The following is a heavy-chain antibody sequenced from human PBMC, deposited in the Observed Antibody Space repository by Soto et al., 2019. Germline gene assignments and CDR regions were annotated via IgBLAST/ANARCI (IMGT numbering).Heavy chain of an antibody. Sequence: ASVKVSCKASGGTFSSYAIHWVRQAPGQGLEWMGWIIPIFGTTNYAQKFQGRVTITADKSMSTAYMELSRLRSEDTAVYYCARGFHQGYLFDYWGQGTLVTVSS. CDR3: ARGFHQGYLFDY. J-gene: IGHJ4*02. CDR2: IIPIFGTT. CDR1: GGTFSSYA. V-gene: IGHV1-69*06. D-gene: IGHD5-18*01.